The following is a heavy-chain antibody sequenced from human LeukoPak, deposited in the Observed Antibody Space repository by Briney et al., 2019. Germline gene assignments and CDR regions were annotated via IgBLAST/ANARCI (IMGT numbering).Heavy chain of an antibody. CDR3: GKDDITMDAFDI. CDR2: MYSGGST. CDR1: GLTVSSNA. J-gene: IGHJ3*02. Sequence: GGSLRLSCAASGLTVSSNAMSWVRQALGKGLEWVSFMYSGGSTYYADSVKGRFTISRDNSKNTLYLQMNSLRAEDTAVYYCGKDDITMDAFDIWGQGTMVTVSS. D-gene: IGHD3-10*01. V-gene: IGHV3-53*01.